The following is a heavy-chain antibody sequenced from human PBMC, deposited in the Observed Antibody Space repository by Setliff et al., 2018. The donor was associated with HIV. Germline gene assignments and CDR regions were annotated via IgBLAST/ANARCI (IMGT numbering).Heavy chain of an antibody. D-gene: IGHD6-19*01. CDR1: GYTFTSYP. V-gene: IGHV1-46*01. Sequence: ASVKVSCKASGYTFTSYPMHWVRQAPGQGLEWMGVINTSGGSAGYAEKFRGRVTMTRDTSTSTVYMDLRDLRSEDTAVYYCARNQGDSSGWYAGDYWGHGTQVTVPQ. CDR3: ARNQGDSSGWYAGDY. CDR2: INTSGGSA. J-gene: IGHJ4*01.